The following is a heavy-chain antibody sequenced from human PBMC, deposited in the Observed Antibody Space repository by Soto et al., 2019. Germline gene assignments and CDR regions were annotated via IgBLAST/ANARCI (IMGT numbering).Heavy chain of an antibody. CDR3: ATLCGGDCFSSDY. CDR2: INTGNGNT. D-gene: IGHD2-21*02. J-gene: IGHJ4*02. V-gene: IGHV1-3*04. CDR1: GYTFTSLA. Sequence: GSSVKVSCKASGYTFTSLAMHWVRQAPGQRPEWMGWINTGNGNTKYSQNFQGRVTITRDTSANTAYMELSSLRSEDTAVYYCATLCGGDCFSSDYWGQGTLVTVSS.